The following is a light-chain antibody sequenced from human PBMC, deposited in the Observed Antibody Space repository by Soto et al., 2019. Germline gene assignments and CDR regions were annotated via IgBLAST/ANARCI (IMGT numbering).Light chain of an antibody. CDR2: EVT. V-gene: IGLV2-8*01. J-gene: IGLJ2*01. CDR1: SSDVGGYKY. CDR3: SSYGGTNNVV. Sequence: QPVLTQPPSASGSPGQSVTISCTGTSSDVGGYKYVSWYQHHPGKAPKVVIYEVTKRPSGVPDRFSGSQSGNTASLTVSGIQAEDEADYYCSSYGGTNNVVFGGGTKLTVL.